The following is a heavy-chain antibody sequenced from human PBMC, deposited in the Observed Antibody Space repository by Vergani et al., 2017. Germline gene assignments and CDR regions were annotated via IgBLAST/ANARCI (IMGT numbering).Heavy chain of an antibody. J-gene: IGHJ4*02. CDR1: GFTFSSYA. CDR3: ARGQDDYGDYELDH. Sequence: VQLVESGGGLVKPGGSLRLSCAASGFTFSSYAMHWVRQAPGKGLEWVAVISYEGSNKYYADSVKGRFTISRDNSKNTLYLQMNSLRAEDTAVYYCARGQDDYGDYELDHWGQGTLVTVSS. D-gene: IGHD4-17*01. V-gene: IGHV3-30-3*01. CDR2: ISYEGSNK.